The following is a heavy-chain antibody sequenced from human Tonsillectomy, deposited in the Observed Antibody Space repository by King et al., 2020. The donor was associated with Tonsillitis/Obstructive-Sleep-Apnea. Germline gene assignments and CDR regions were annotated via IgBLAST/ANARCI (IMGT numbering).Heavy chain of an antibody. D-gene: IGHD2-15*01. CDR3: AGCSGGSRYYYYYGMDV. J-gene: IGHJ6*02. Sequence: VQLQESGPGLVKPSQTLSLTCTVSGGSISSGGYYWSWIRQHPGKGLEWIGYIYYSGSTYYNPSLKSRVTISVDTSKNQFSLKLSSVTAADTAVYYCAGCSGGSRYYYYYGMDVLGQGTTVTVSS. CDR2: IYYSGST. CDR1: GGSISSGGYY. V-gene: IGHV4-31*03.